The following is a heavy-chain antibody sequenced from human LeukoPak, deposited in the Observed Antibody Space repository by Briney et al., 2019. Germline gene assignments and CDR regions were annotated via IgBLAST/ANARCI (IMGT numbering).Heavy chain of an antibody. CDR3: ARVQSAYCSSTSCYGGYFDY. CDR2: INAGNGNT. D-gene: IGHD2-2*01. V-gene: IGHV1-3*01. CDR1: GYTFTSYA. Sequence: ASVKVSCKASGYTFTSYAMHWVRQAPGQRLEWMGWINAGNGNTKYSQKFQGRATITRDTSASTAYMELSSLRSEDTAVYYCARVQSAYCSSTSCYGGYFDYWGQGTLVTVSS. J-gene: IGHJ4*02.